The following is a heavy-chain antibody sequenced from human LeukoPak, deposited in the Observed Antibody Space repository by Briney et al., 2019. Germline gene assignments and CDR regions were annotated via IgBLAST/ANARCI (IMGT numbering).Heavy chain of an antibody. V-gene: IGHV3-23*01. D-gene: IGHD3-3*01. CDR1: GFTFNGYV. J-gene: IGHJ3*01. Sequence: GGSLRLSCAASGFTFNGYVMYWVRQAPGKGLEWVSGISHSGGTTYYAESVKGRFTISRDNSRNTVFLQMDSLRAEDTAVYYCAKDLERTKVPDAIGFWGQGTMVTVSS. CDR2: ISHSGGTT. CDR3: AKDLERTKVPDAIGF.